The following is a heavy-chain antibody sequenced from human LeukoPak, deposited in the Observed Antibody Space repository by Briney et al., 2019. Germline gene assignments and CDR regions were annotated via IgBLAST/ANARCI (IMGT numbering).Heavy chain of an antibody. CDR3: ARGDPGSTWSCFDN. V-gene: IGHV3-48*04. J-gene: IGHJ4*02. D-gene: IGHD6-13*01. Sequence: GGSLRLSCAASGFTFSSYTMNWVRQAPGRGLEWVAYIRSSGSSMNYADSVKGRFNISRDNAKNSLFLQMDSLRAEDTGVYYCARGDPGSTWSCFDNWGLGTLVTVSP. CDR1: GFTFSSYT. CDR2: IRSSGSSM.